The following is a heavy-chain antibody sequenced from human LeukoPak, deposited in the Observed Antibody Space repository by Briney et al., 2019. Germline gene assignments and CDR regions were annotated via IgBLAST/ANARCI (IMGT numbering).Heavy chain of an antibody. D-gene: IGHD1-1*01. Sequence: GGSLSVSCATSGFTFSSYTMTWVRQSSGKGLEWVSIINPSGGATFYADSVKGRFTVFRDNSRNTLFLQMQGLRAEDTAVYYCTSQTYKGSARYYSDYWGQGTLVTVSS. V-gene: IGHV3-23*01. J-gene: IGHJ4*02. CDR2: INPSGGAT. CDR3: TSQTYKGSARYYSDY. CDR1: GFTFSSYT.